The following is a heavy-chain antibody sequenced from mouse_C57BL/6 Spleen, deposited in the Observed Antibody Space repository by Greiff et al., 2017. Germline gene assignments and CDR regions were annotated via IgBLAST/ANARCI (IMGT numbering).Heavy chain of an antibody. J-gene: IGHJ3*01. V-gene: IGHV1-52*01. D-gene: IGHD2-5*01. CDR1: GYTFTSYW. Sequence: QVQLQQPGAELVRPGSSVKLSCKASGYTFTSYWMHWVKQRPIQGLEWIGNIDPSDSETHYNQKFKDKATLTVDKSSSTAYMQLSSLTSEDSAVYYCAREYSNYPAWFAYWGQGTLVTVSA. CDR2: IDPSDSET. CDR3: AREYSNYPAWFAY.